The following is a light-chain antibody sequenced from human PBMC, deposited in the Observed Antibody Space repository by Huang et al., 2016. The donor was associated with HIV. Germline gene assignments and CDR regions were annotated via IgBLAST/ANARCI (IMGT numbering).Light chain of an antibody. Sequence: DIVMTQSPDSLTVSLGERATIKCRSSQSVFYSSNSKNYLAWFQQKTGQAPRLLIYWASARESGVPDRFSGSGSGTNFTLTIDRLEAEDAAIYYCQQYYRIPHTFGQGTRVEIK. CDR1: QSVFYSSNSKNY. J-gene: IGKJ1*01. CDR2: WAS. CDR3: QQYYRIPHT. V-gene: IGKV4-1*01.